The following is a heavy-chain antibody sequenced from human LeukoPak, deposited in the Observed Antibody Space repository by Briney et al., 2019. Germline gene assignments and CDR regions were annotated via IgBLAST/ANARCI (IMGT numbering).Heavy chain of an antibody. D-gene: IGHD1-7*01. Sequence: GGSLRLSCAASGFTFSDYYMGWIRQPPGKGLEWLSYISGSGTTMYYADSVKSRFTISRDNAKNSLDLQMNSLRAEDTAVYYCGRDFGLTGTKRSFDIWGQGTMVTVSS. V-gene: IGHV3-11*01. CDR2: ISGSGTTM. CDR1: GFTFSDYY. CDR3: GRDFGLTGTKRSFDI. J-gene: IGHJ3*02.